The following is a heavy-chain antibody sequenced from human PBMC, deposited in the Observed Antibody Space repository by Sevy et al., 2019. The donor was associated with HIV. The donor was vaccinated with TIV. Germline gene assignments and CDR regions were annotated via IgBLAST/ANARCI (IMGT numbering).Heavy chain of an antibody. CDR2: MIPDSGNT. J-gene: IGHJ6*02. CDR1: GYTFTSYD. CDR3: ARELYYDFSSGYYTGGTFGMDV. Sequence: ASVKVSCKASGYTFTSYDINWVRQATGQRLEWMGWMIPDSGNTGYAQKFQGRVTMTRNTSISTAYMELSSLRSEDTAVYYCARELYYDFSSGYYTGGTFGMDVWGQGTTVTVSS. V-gene: IGHV1-8*01. D-gene: IGHD3-3*01.